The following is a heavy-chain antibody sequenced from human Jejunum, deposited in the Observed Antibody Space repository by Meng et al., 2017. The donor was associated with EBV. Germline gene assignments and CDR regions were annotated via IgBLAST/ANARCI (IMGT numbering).Heavy chain of an antibody. V-gene: IGHV3-13*01. D-gene: IGHD1-1*01. Sequence: EVRLVASGGGLVQPGGSLRLSCAASGFTFSSYDMHWVRQATGKGLEWVSGIGTAGDTYYLGSVKGRFTISRENAKNSLYLQMNSLGVGDTAVYYCARGSGTTRHYWGQGTLVTVSS. CDR1: GFTFSSYD. J-gene: IGHJ4*02. CDR2: IGTAGDT. CDR3: ARGSGTTRHY.